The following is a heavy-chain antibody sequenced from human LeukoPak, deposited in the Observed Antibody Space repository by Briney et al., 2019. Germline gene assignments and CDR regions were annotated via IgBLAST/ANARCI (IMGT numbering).Heavy chain of an antibody. CDR3: ARGYCSGGSCYVPLDY. CDR2: IKSDGSST. V-gene: IGHV3-74*01. CDR1: GFTFSSYW. Sequence: PGGSPRLSCAASGFTFSSYWMHWVRQAPGKGLVWVSRIKSDGSSTTYADSVKGRFTISRDNAKNTLYLQMNSLRAEDTAVYYCARGYCSGGSCYVPLDYWGQGTLVTVSS. D-gene: IGHD2-15*01. J-gene: IGHJ4*02.